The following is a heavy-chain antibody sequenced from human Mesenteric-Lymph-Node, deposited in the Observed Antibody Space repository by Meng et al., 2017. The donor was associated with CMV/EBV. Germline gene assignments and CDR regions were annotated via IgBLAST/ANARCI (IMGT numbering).Heavy chain of an antibody. CDR3: ARDFSKYSSSSRNWFDP. V-gene: IGHV1-69*05. CDR1: GTFSSYA. D-gene: IGHD6-6*01. CDR2: IIPIFGTA. Sequence: GTFSSYAISWVRQAPGQGLEWMGGIIPIFGTANYAQKFQGRVTITTDESTSTAYMELSSLRSDDTAVYYCARDFSKYSSSSRNWFDPWGQGTLVTVSS. J-gene: IGHJ5*02.